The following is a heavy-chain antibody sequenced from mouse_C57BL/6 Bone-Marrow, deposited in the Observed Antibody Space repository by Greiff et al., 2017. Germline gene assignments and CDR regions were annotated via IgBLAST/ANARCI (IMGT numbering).Heavy chain of an antibody. V-gene: IGHV1-81*01. CDR3: ARLTYYYGSSYVAWFAY. CDR2: IYPRSGNT. J-gene: IGHJ3*01. Sequence: QVQLQQSGAELARPGASVKLSCTASGYTFTSSGISWVKQRTGQGLEWIGEIYPRSGNTYYNEKFKGKATLTADKSSSTEYMELRSLTSEDSAVYFCARLTYYYGSSYVAWFAYWGQGTLVTVSA. CDR1: GYTFTSSG. D-gene: IGHD1-1*01.